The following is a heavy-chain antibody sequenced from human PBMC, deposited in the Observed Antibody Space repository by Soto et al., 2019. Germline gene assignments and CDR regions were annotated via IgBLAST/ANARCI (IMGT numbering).Heavy chain of an antibody. V-gene: IGHV3-23*01. CDR1: GFTFSSYA. CDR2: ISGSGGST. Sequence: PRGSLRLSCAASGFTFSSYAMSWVRQAPGKGLEWVSAISGSGGSTYYADSVKGRFTISRDNSKNTLYLQMNSLRAEDTAVYYCAKESVTELLLLGESGLVNWFDPCGQGTLVTVSS. CDR3: AKESVTELLLLGESGLVNWFDP. J-gene: IGHJ5*02. D-gene: IGHD3-10*01.